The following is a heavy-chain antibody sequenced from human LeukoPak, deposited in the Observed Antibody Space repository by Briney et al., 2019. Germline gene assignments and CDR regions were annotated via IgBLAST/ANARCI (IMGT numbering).Heavy chain of an antibody. J-gene: IGHJ3*02. D-gene: IGHD3-3*01. CDR1: GGSISSSSYY. Sequence: SETLSLTFTVSGGSISSSSYYWGWIRQPPGKGLEWIGSIYYSGSTYYNPSLKSRVTISVDTSKNQFSLKLSSVTAADTAVYYCRLITIFGVAPDSDAFDIWGQGTMVTVSS. CDR3: RLITIFGVAPDSDAFDI. V-gene: IGHV4-39*01. CDR2: IYYSGST.